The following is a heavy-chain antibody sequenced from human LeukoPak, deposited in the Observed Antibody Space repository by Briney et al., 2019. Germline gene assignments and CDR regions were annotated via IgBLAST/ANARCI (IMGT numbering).Heavy chain of an antibody. J-gene: IGHJ4*02. CDR3: ARTPLERLPFDY. CDR2: INHSGST. CDR1: GDSINSLDL. V-gene: IGHV4-4*02. D-gene: IGHD1-1*01. Sequence: SETLSLTCTVSGDSINSLDLWSWVRQPPGKGLEWIGEINHSGSTNYNPSLKSRVTISVDTSKNQFSLKLSSVTAADTAVYYCARTPLERLPFDYWGQGTLVTVSS.